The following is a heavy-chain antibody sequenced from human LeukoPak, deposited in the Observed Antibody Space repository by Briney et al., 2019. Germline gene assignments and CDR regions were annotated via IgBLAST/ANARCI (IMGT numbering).Heavy chain of an antibody. J-gene: IGHJ4*02. CDR1: GGSMNNYY. Sequence: SETLSLTCTVSGGSMNNYYWSWIRQPAGKGLEWIGRMYISRSTDYNPSLRSRVIMSLDRSKNQFSLQVTSVTAADTAVYYCARMGAIAGASANPDYWGQGALVTVSS. CDR2: MYISRST. D-gene: IGHD4/OR15-4a*01. CDR3: ARMGAIAGASANPDY. V-gene: IGHV4-4*07.